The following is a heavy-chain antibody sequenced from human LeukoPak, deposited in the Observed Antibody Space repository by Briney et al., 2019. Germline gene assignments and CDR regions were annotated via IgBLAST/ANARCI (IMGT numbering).Heavy chain of an antibody. CDR3: ARGTYYDEF. CDR2: MNQLGNEK. D-gene: IGHD3-3*01. J-gene: IGHJ4*02. V-gene: IGHV3-7*04. CDR1: KFTFSTYW. Sequence: GGSLRLSCAASKFTFSTYWMSWGREAPGKGPEWVAYMNQLGNEKNYLDSVKGRFTISRDNAKNSLYLQMTSLRVEDTAVYYCARGTYYDEFWGQGTLVTVSS.